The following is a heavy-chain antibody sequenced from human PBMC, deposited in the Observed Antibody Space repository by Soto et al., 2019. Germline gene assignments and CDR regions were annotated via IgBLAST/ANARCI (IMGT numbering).Heavy chain of an antibody. CDR2: IIPILGIA. J-gene: IGHJ4*02. Sequence: QVQLVQSGAEVKKPGSSVTVSCKASGGTFSSYTLSWVRPAPGQGLEWMGRIIPILGIANYAQKFQGRVTITADKSTSTAYMELSSLRSEDTAVYYCARDGVMYGDYVVYYLGQGTLVTVSS. D-gene: IGHD4-17*01. V-gene: IGHV1-69*04. CDR3: ARDGVMYGDYVVYY. CDR1: GGTFSSYT.